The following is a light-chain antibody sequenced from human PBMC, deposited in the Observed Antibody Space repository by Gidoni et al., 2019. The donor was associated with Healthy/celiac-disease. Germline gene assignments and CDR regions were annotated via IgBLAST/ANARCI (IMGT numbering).Light chain of an antibody. J-gene: IGKJ5*01. V-gene: IGKV3-20*01. Sequence: EIVLTQSPGTLSLSPGERATIPCRASQSVSSSYLAWYQQKPGQAPRLLLYGASSRATGIPDRFSGSGSGTDFTLTISRLEPEDFAVYYCQQYGSSPTFGQGTRLEIK. CDR2: GAS. CDR1: QSVSSSY. CDR3: QQYGSSPT.